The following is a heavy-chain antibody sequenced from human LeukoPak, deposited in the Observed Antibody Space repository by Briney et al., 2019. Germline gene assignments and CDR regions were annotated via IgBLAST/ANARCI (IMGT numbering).Heavy chain of an antibody. CDR3: ARRLQVGDLYIDDAFDI. Sequence: SETLSLTCTVSGYSISSGYYWGWIRQPPGKGLEWIGSIYHSGSTDYNPSLKSRLTISVDTSKNQFSLKLSSVTAADTAMFYCARRLQVGDLYIDDAFDIWGQGTMVTVSS. J-gene: IGHJ3*02. V-gene: IGHV4-38-2*02. CDR1: GYSISSGYY. D-gene: IGHD4-17*01. CDR2: IYHSGST.